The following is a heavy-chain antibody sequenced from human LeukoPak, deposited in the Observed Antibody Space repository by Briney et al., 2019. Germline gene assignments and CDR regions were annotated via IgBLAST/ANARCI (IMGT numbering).Heavy chain of an antibody. CDR2: IYYSGST. CDR1: GGSISSSSYY. Sequence: PSETLSLTCTVSGGSISSSSYYWGWLRQPPGKGLEWIGSIYYSGSTYFNPSLKSRVTISVDTSKNQFSLKLSSVTAADTAVYYCARGRGLERRFYFDYWGQGTLVTVSS. V-gene: IGHV4-39*01. CDR3: ARGRGLERRFYFDY. J-gene: IGHJ4*02. D-gene: IGHD1-1*01.